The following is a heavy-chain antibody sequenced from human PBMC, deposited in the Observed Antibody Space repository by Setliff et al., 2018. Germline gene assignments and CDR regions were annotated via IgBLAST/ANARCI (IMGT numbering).Heavy chain of an antibody. J-gene: IGHJ4*02. V-gene: IGHV3-7*01. Sequence: GGSLRLSCAASGFTLRSYWMSWVRQAPGKGLEWVANIKEDGSETYYGGSVKGRFTISRDNARNSVYLQMNSLRAEDAAVYYCVNHNPARRALDGTPLDKWGQGVLVTVSS. D-gene: IGHD1-1*01. CDR1: GFTLRSYW. CDR2: IKEDGSET. CDR3: VNHNPARRALDGTPLDK.